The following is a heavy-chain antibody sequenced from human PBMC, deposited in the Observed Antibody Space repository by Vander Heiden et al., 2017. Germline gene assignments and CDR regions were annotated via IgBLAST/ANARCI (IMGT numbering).Heavy chain of an antibody. CDR1: GFTFSGYG. CDR2: IWYDGINK. D-gene: IGHD6-19*01. V-gene: IGHV3-33*01. CDR3: ARDRAVIEGQWLVDH. J-gene: IGHJ4*02. Sequence: QVQLVESGGGVVQPGRSLSLSCAASGFTFSGYGMHWVRQAPGKGLEWVALIWYDGINKYYADSVKGRFTISRDNSKNTLYLQMNSLRAEDTAVYYCARDRAVIEGQWLVDHWGQGTLVTVSS.